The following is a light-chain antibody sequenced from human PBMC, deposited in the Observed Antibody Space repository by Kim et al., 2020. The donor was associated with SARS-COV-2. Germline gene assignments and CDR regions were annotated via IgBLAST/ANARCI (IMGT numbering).Light chain of an antibody. V-gene: IGLV2-23*02. CDR3: SSYAGSSGYV. J-gene: IGLJ1*01. CDR2: EVS. CDR1: SSNIGKYNS. Sequence: GQSIVISGTGSSSNIGKYNSVSWYQQHPGKAPKVMIFEVSKRPSGVSSRFSGSKSGNTASLTISGLQAEDEADYYCSSYAGSSGYVFGTGTKVTVL.